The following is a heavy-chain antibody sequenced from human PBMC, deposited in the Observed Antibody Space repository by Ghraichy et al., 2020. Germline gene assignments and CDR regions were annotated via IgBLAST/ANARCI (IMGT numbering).Heavy chain of an antibody. V-gene: IGHV3-48*02. D-gene: IGHD4-23*01. CDR1: GFSFSGYC. Sequence: GGSLRLSCVGSGFSFSGYCMNWVRQSPGKGLEWVSYITSSSSTTSYADSVKGRFTISRDNAQNSLYLQMNSLRDEDTAVYYCARGSRVVRFFYYDGIDVWGQGTTVTVSS. CDR3: ARGSRVVRFFYYDGIDV. CDR2: ITSSSSTT. J-gene: IGHJ6*02.